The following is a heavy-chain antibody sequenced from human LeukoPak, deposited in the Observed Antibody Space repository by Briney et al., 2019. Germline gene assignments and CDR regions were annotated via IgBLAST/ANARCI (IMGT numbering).Heavy chain of an antibody. D-gene: IGHD3-22*01. Sequence: GGSLRLSCAASGFVFSTYWMTWVRQAPGKGLEWVANINPDGTGEHYVDSSLNGRITTSSENAKTSLYLQMTRLRVEDTADYYCASGRHDILHWGQGTLVTVSS. CDR2: INPDGTGE. CDR3: ASGRHDILH. V-gene: IGHV3-7*01. J-gene: IGHJ4*02. CDR1: GFVFSTYW.